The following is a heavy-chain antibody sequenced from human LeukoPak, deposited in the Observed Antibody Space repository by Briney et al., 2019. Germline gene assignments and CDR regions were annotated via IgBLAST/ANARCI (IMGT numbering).Heavy chain of an antibody. D-gene: IGHD5-24*01. J-gene: IGHJ5*02. V-gene: IGHV1-2*02. CDR3: TRGVEMATIVGDWFDP. CDR2: INPDSGDT. CDR1: GYTFTGYY. Sequence: ASVKVSCKASGYTFTGYYLHWVRQAPGQGLEWMGWINPDSGDTNYLQKFQGRVTMTRDTSISTAYMELSRLSSDDTAVYYCTRGVEMATIVGDWFDPWGQGTLVTVSS.